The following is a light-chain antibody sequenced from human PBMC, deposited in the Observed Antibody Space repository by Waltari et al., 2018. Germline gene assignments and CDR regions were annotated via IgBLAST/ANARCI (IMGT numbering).Light chain of an antibody. Sequence: DIQTTQSPSSLSASVGDRVTITCRASHSISTYLNWYQQKPGKAPNLLIYAASRLQSGVPSRFSGSGSGTDFTLTISTLQPEDFATYYCQHSYGTPPLYTFGQGTKLQIK. J-gene: IGKJ2*01. V-gene: IGKV1-39*01. CDR1: HSISTY. CDR2: AAS. CDR3: QHSYGTPPLYT.